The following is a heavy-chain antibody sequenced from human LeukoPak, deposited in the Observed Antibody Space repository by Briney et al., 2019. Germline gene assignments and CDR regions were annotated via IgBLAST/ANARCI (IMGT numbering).Heavy chain of an antibody. CDR2: INPNSGDT. CDR3: ARDPILTGYYWPYYFDY. D-gene: IGHD3-9*01. V-gene: IGHV1-2*02. J-gene: IGHJ4*02. Sequence: ASVKVSCKASVYTYTGYYLHWVRQAPGQGLEWMGWINPNSGDTNYAQKFQGRVTMTRDTSITTAYMELSRLRSDDTALYYCARDPILTGYYWPYYFDYWGQGTLVTVSS. CDR1: VYTYTGYY.